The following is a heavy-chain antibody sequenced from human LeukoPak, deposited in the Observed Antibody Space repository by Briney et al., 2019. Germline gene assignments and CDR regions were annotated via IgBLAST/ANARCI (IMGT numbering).Heavy chain of an antibody. Sequence: SGGSLRLSCAASESIVSGNYMTWVRQAPGKGLEWVSVIYSGGSTYYADSVKGRFTISRDDSKNTLYLQMNSLRVEDTAVYYCARDRGAYYYETGYWGQGTLVTVSS. D-gene: IGHD3-22*01. CDR3: ARDRGAYYYETGY. J-gene: IGHJ4*02. CDR1: ESIVSGNY. CDR2: IYSGGST. V-gene: IGHV3-66*01.